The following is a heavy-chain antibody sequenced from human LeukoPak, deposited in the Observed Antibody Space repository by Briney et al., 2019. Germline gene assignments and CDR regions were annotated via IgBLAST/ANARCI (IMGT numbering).Heavy chain of an antibody. D-gene: IGHD5-24*01. CDR3: AKGLWGDGINYFDY. J-gene: IGHJ4*01. CDR1: GFTFSRYW. V-gene: IGHV3-7*03. CDR2: IKEDAGEI. Sequence: PGGSLRLSCAASGFTFSRYWMSWVRQVPGKGLEWVANIKEDAGEIYYVDSVKGRFTISRDNAKNSLYLQMNSLRAEDTAVYYCAKGLWGDGINYFDYWGHGSLVTVSS.